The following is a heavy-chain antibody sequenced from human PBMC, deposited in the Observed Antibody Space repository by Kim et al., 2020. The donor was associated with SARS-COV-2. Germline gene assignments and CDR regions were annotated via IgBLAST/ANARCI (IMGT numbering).Heavy chain of an antibody. V-gene: IGHV4-34*01. Sequence: SETLSLTCAVYGGSFSGYYWSWIRQPPGKGLEWIGEINHSGSTNYNPSLKSRVTISVDTSKNQFSLKLSSVTAADTAVYYCARGLQSGSSPLDYWGQGTL. J-gene: IGHJ4*02. CDR3: ARGLQSGSSPLDY. CDR2: INHSGST. D-gene: IGHD3-10*01. CDR1: GGSFSGYY.